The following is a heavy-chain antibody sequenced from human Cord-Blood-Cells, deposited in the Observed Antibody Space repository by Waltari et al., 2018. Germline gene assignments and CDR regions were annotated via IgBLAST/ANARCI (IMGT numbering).Heavy chain of an antibody. CDR1: GYTVTGYY. Sequence: QVQLVQSGAEVKKPGASVKVSCKASGYTVTGYYMPWGRQAPGQGLEWMGWINPNSGGTNYAQKFQGWVTMTRDTSISTAYMELSRLRSDDTAVYYCARAGPALSGWYDYWGQGTLVTVSS. CDR3: ARAGPALSGWYDY. V-gene: IGHV1-2*04. CDR2: INPNSGGT. J-gene: IGHJ4*02. D-gene: IGHD6-19*01.